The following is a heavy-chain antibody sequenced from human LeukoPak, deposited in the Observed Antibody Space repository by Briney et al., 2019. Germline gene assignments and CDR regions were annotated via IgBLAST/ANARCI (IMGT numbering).Heavy chain of an antibody. D-gene: IGHD2-15*01. CDR2: ISYDGSNK. V-gene: IGHV3-30*18. CDR1: GFTFSSYG. J-gene: IGHJ4*02. Sequence: GGSLRLSCAASGFTFSSYGMHWVRQAPGKGLEWVAVISYDGSNKYYADSVKGRFTISRDNSKNTLYLQMNSLRAEDTAVYYCAKAPYCGGGSCYSDYWGQGTLVTVSS. CDR3: AKAPYCGGGSCYSDY.